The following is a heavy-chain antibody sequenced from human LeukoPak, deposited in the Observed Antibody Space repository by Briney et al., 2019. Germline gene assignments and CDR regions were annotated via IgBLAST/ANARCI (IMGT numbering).Heavy chain of an antibody. V-gene: IGHV4-4*02. CDR1: GGSISSSNW. D-gene: IGHD2-15*01. J-gene: IGHJ6*03. CDR2: IYHSGST. Sequence: PSETLSLTCAVSGGSISSSNWWSWVRQPPGKGLEWIGEIYHSGSTNYNPSLKSRVTISVDKSKNQFSLKLSSVTAADTAVYYCARGYCSGGSCYYYYYYYMDVWGKGTTVTVSS. CDR3: ARGYCSGGSCYYYYYYYMDV.